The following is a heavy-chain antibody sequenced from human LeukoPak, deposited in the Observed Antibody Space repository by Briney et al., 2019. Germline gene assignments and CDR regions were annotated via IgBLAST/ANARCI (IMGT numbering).Heavy chain of an antibody. J-gene: IGHJ4*02. D-gene: IGHD6-19*01. Sequence: GGSLRLSCAASGFTFSNYDMHWVRHPTGKGLGWVSAIGTAGDTYYTGSVKGRFTIYRENAKNSLYLQMNSLRAGDTAVYSCARGSRLGAIDYWGQGTLVTVSS. CDR3: ARGSRLGAIDY. CDR1: GFTFSNYD. V-gene: IGHV3-13*01. CDR2: IGTAGDT.